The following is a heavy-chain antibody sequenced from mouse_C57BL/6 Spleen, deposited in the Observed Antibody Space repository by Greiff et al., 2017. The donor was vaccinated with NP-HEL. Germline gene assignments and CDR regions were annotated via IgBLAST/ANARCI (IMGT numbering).Heavy chain of an antibody. V-gene: IGHV2-5*01. D-gene: IGHD1-1*01. CDR3: AKKGSSYPFAY. CDR1: GFSLTSYG. J-gene: IGHJ3*01. Sequence: VQRVESGPGLVQPSQSLSITCTASGFSLTSYGVHWVRQSPGKGLEWLGVIWSGGSTDYNAAFMSRLSITKDNSKSQVFFKMNSLQADDTAVCYCAKKGSSYPFAYWGKGALVTVAA. CDR2: IWSGGST.